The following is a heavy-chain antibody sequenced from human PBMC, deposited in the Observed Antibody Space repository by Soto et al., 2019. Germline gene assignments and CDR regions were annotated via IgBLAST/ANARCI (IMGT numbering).Heavy chain of an antibody. D-gene: IGHD2-21*01. J-gene: IGHJ3*01. CDR2: ISASGSPT. Sequence: VRLVESGGGFGQPGGSLSLSCAASGFTFNSYNMNWVRQAPGKGLAWLSFISASGSPTYYADSVKGRFTISRENATNSLYLQMDSLRVEDTAVYFCARDRLLTSCGTVSCLADASYVWGQVPMATVAS. CDR1: GFTFNSYN. CDR3: ARDRLLTSCGTVSCLADASYV. V-gene: IGHV3-48*01.